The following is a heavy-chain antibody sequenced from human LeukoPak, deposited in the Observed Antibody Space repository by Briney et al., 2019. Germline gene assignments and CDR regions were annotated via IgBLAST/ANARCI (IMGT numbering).Heavy chain of an antibody. V-gene: IGHV3-23*01. CDR1: GFTFSNYA. J-gene: IGHJ4*02. Sequence: GGSLRLSCAASGFTFSNYAMSWVRQAPGKGLEWVSGISGSGGSTYYADSVKGRFTISRDNSKNTLYLQMNSLRAEDTAVYYCAKDVGFGELLDYFDYWGQGTLVTVSS. CDR2: ISGSGGST. CDR3: AKDVGFGELLDYFDY. D-gene: IGHD3-10*01.